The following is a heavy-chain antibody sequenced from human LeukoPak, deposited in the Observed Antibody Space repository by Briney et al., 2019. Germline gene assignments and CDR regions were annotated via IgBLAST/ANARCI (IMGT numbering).Heavy chain of an antibody. J-gene: IGHJ4*03. V-gene: IGHV4-34*01. CDR1: GESFSAYF. D-gene: IGHD6-13*01. CDR2: IDHRGST. Sequence: PSETLSLTCAVHGESFSAYFWSWIRHVPGKGLEWIGEIDHRGSTNYNPSLKSRGTISVDTSKNHFSLSLTSVTAADTATYYCASRSLTLAAARCFDAWGQGTVVTVSS. CDR3: ASRSLTLAAARCFDA.